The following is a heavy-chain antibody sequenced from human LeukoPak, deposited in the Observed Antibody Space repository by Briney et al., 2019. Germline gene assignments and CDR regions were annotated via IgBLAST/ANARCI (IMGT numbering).Heavy chain of an antibody. J-gene: IGHJ3*02. Sequence: GGSLRLSCAASGFTFSSYSMNWVRQAPGKGLEWVSSISSSSGYIYYADSVKGRFTISRDNAKNSLYLHMNSLRSEDTAVYFCARDIADSSGYYGNGAFDIWGQGTVVTVSS. D-gene: IGHD3-22*01. CDR3: ARDIADSSGYYGNGAFDI. V-gene: IGHV3-21*01. CDR1: GFTFSSYS. CDR2: ISSSSGYI.